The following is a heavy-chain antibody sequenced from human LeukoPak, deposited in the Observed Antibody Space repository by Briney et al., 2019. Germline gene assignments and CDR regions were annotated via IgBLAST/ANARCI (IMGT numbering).Heavy chain of an antibody. CDR2: VHPNTGNT. D-gene: IGHD1-14*01. Sequence: ASVKVSCKTSGYPFTTYEINWVRQAAGQGLEWMGWVHPNTGNTAYPQRFQGRVTMTRDTSISTAYMELSSLTSNDSAAYFCARGPRNDPWGQGTLVTVSS. V-gene: IGHV1-8*01. CDR3: ARGPRNDP. J-gene: IGHJ5*02. CDR1: GYPFTTYE.